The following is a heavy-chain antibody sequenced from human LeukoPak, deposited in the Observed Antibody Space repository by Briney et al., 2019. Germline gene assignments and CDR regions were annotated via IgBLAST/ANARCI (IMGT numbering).Heavy chain of an antibody. CDR3: AKDMGVGGISVSFYYGIDS. Sequence: GGSLRLSCVGSGFAFGVHAMSWVRQAPGKGPEWVATIGSGADLFYAESVKGRFTISRDDPRNTVWLQMNSLRAEDTALYYCAKDMGVGGISVSFYYGIDSWGQGTPVTVSS. D-gene: IGHD3-22*01. CDR1: GFAFGVHA. V-gene: IGHV3-23*01. CDR2: IGSGADL. J-gene: IGHJ4*02.